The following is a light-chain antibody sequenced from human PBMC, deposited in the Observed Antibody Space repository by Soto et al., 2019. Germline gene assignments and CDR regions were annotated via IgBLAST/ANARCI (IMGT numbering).Light chain of an antibody. CDR3: QQYNGYSQT. Sequence: DIQMTQSPSTLSASVGDRVTITCRASQSINSWLAWYQQKPGRVPKLLIYKASSLESGVPSRFSGSGSGTEFTLTISSLQPDDFATYYCQQYNGYSQTFGQGTKVDIK. V-gene: IGKV1-5*03. J-gene: IGKJ1*01. CDR1: QSINSW. CDR2: KAS.